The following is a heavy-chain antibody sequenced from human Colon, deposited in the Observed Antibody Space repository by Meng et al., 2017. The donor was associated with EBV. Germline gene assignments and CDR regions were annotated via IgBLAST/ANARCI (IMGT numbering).Heavy chain of an antibody. Sequence: LQLQESGPGLLKPSEALSLTCTVSGGCISSNGYYWDWVRQPPGKGLEWIGAIYHSGSTSYNPALQSRVTMFVDTSKNQFSLMLTSVTATDTAVYYCARRRGGSGRDCWGQGTLVTVSS. D-gene: IGHD3-10*01. CDR2: IYHSGST. V-gene: IGHV4-39*01. J-gene: IGHJ4*02. CDR3: ARRRGGSGRDC. CDR1: GGCISSNGYY.